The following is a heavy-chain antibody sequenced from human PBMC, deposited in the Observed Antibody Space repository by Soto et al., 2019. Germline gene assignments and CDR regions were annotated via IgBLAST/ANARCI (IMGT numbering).Heavy chain of an antibody. V-gene: IGHV2-5*02. D-gene: IGHD3-22*01. CDR2: IYWDGDK. J-gene: IGHJ4*02. CDR1: GFSLSTYGVG. CDR3: AHRLPLSCGYHTCRGGYDY. Sequence: QITLKESGPTLVKPTQTLTLTCTCSGFSLSTYGVGVGWIRQPPGKALEWLALIYWDGDKRYSPSMKSRLTLTTDTSKNQVVLTMTDMDPVDTATYYCAHRLPLSCGYHTCRGGYDYWGQGILVTVSS.